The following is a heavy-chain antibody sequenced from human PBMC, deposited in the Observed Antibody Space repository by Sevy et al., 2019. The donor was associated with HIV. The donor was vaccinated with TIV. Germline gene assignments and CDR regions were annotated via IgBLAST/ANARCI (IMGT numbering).Heavy chain of an antibody. CDR2: IDPNGGGT. Sequence: ASVKVSCKASGYTFTDYYIHWLRQAPGRGPEWMGWIDPNGGGTYHAQNFQGRLTITRDTSISTVYMDLSRLTSDDTAVYFCARGPSHGGFDSWGQGTRVTVSS. V-gene: IGHV1-2*02. CDR3: ARGPSHGGFDS. D-gene: IGHD3-16*01. J-gene: IGHJ4*02. CDR1: GYTFTDYY.